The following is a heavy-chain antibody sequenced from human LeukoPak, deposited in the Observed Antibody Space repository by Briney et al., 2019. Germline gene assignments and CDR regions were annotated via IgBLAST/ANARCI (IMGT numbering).Heavy chain of an antibody. CDR3: ARGQWVDAFDI. CDR2: IYTSGST. Sequence: SETLSLTCTVSGGSISSGNYYWSWIRQPAGRGLEWIGRIYTSGSTNSNPSLKSRVTISVDTSKNQFSLKLNSVTAADTAVYYCARGQWVDAFDIWGQGTMVTVSS. D-gene: IGHD2-8*01. J-gene: IGHJ3*02. CDR1: GGSISSGNYY. V-gene: IGHV4-61*02.